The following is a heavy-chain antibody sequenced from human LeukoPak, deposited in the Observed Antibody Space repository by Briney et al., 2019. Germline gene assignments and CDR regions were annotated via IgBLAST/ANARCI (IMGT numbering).Heavy chain of an antibody. CDR1: GFTFSDFY. D-gene: IGHD3-22*01. J-gene: IGHJ4*02. V-gene: IGHV3-11*01. CDR3: ARSADRSGYFREITLYYFDY. CDR2: ISNRGSTI. Sequence: GGSLRLSCAASGFTFSDFYMTWIRQAPGKGLEWAAYISNRGSTIHYADPVRGRFTISRDNAKKSLYLQMNSLRAEDTAVYYCARSADRSGYFREITLYYFDYWGQGTLVTVSS.